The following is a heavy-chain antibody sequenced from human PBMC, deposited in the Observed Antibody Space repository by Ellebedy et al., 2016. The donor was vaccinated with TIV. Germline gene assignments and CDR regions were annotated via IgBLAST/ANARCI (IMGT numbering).Heavy chain of an antibody. J-gene: IGHJ4*02. CDR1: GYTFTGYY. Sequence: ASVKVSCXASGYTFTGYYMHWVRQAPGQGLEWMGWINPNSGGTNYAQKFLGWVTMTRDTSISTAYMELSRLRSDDTAVYYCARDLRKYGGNSDHFDYWGQGTLVTVSS. CDR2: INPNSGGT. CDR3: ARDLRKYGGNSDHFDY. V-gene: IGHV1-2*04. D-gene: IGHD4-23*01.